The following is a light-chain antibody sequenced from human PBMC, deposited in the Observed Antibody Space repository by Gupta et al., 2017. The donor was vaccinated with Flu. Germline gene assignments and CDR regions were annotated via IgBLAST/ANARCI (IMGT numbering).Light chain of an antibody. CDR1: SNNVGNQG. CDR3: SAWDNSLNTRI. V-gene: IGLV10-54*04. Sequence: ATITGTGNSNNVGNQGAAWLQQHQGHPPKLLSYRNNSRPSGISERFSASRSGNTASLTITGLQPEDEADYYCSAWDNSLNTRIFGGGTKLTVL. J-gene: IGLJ2*01. CDR2: RNN.